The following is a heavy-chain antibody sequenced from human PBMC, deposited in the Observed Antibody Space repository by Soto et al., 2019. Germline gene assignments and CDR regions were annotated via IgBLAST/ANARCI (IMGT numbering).Heavy chain of an antibody. V-gene: IGHV4-31*03. D-gene: IGHD3-3*01. CDR1: GGSISSGGYY. J-gene: IGHJ4*02. CDR2: IYYSGST. Sequence: PSETLSLTCTVSGGSISSGGYYWSCIRQHPGKGLEWIGYIYYSGSTYYNPSLKSRVTISVDTSKNQFSLKLSSVTAADTAVYNCARGLLADFWSGYNYYFDYWGQGTLVTVSS. CDR3: ARGLLADFWSGYNYYFDY.